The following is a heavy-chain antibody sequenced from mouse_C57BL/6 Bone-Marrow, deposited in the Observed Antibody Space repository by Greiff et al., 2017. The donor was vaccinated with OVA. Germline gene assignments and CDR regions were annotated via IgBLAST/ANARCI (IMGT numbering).Heavy chain of an antibody. CDR1: GYTFTSYG. CDR2: IYPRSGNT. V-gene: IGHV1-81*01. Sequence: VQRVESGAELARPGASVKLSCKASGYTFTSYGISWVKQRTGQGLEWIGEIYPRSGNTYYNEKFKGKATLTADKSSSTAYMELRSLTSEDSAVYFCAKAYYGSSYDAMDYWGQGTSVTVSS. J-gene: IGHJ4*01. CDR3: AKAYYGSSYDAMDY. D-gene: IGHD1-1*01.